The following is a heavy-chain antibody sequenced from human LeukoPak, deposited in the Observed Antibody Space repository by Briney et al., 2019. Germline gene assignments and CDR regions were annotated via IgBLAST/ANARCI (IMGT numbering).Heavy chain of an antibody. D-gene: IGHD3-10*01. Sequence: GGSLRLSCVASGFTFSSYEMNWVRQAPGKGLEWVSYISSSGSTIYYADSVKGRFTISRDNAKNSLYLQMNSLRAEDTAVYYCAREFGSPTISWGQGTLVTVSS. CDR3: AREFGSPTIS. CDR2: ISSSGSTI. J-gene: IGHJ4*02. V-gene: IGHV3-48*03. CDR1: GFTFSSYE.